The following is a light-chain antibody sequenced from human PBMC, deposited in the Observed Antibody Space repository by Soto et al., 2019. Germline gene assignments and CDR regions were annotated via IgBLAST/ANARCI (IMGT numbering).Light chain of an antibody. CDR3: SSYAGSSVV. CDR1: SSDVGGYNY. Sequence: QSALTQPPSASGSPGQSVTISCTGTSSDVGGYNYVSRYQQHPGKAPKLMLYEVSMRPSGVPDRFSGSKSDNTASLTVSGLQAEDEADYYCSSYAGSSVVFGGGTQLTVL. J-gene: IGLJ2*01. V-gene: IGLV2-8*01. CDR2: EVS.